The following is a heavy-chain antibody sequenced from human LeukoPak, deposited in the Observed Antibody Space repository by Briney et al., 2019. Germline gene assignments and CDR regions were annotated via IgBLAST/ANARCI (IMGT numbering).Heavy chain of an antibody. CDR1: GGSINNYY. V-gene: IGHV4-59*01. CDR3: TREPDTVTGGV. J-gene: IGHJ4*02. D-gene: IGHD4-17*01. CDR2: ISYTENT. Sequence: SETLSLTCTVSGGSINNYYWSWIRQPPGKGLEWIGYISYTENTDYNPSLRSRITISVDTSKNQFSLTLTSVTAADTAVYYCTREPDTVTGGVWGQGTRVTVPS.